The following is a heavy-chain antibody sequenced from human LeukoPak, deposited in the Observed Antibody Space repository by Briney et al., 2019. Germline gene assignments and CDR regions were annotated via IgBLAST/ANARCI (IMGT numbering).Heavy chain of an antibody. D-gene: IGHD3-22*01. V-gene: IGHV4-38-2*02. CDR3: TRAASSGPLFTYHMDV. J-gene: IGHJ6*03. Sequence: MTSETLSLTCTVSGYSISSGYYWGWIRQPPGKGLEWMGSIYYTGSSHYNPSLKSRATISVDTSKNQFSLKLTSVTAADTAVYYCTRAASSGPLFTYHMDVWGKGTTVTVSS. CDR1: GYSISSGYY. CDR2: IYYTGSS.